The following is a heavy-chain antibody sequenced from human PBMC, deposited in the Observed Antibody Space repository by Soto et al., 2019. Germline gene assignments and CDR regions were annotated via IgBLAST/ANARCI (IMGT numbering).Heavy chain of an antibody. V-gene: IGHV1-18*01. CDR1: GYTFTRYG. D-gene: IGHD3-10*01. J-gene: IGHJ4*02. Sequence: ASVKVSCKASGYTFTRYGISWVRQAPGQGLEWMGWISAYNGNTNYAQKLQGRVTMTTDTSTSTAYMELRSLRSDDTAVYYCARPYYYGSGSYFPLDYWGQGTLVTVS. CDR3: ARPYYYGSGSYFPLDY. CDR2: ISAYNGNT.